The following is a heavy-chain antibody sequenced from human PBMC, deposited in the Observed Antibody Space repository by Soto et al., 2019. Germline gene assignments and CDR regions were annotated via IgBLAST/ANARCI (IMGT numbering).Heavy chain of an antibody. CDR1: GYTFTGYY. J-gene: IGHJ4*02. CDR3: ARDPIGGGAPYYFDY. CDR2: INPNSGGT. Sequence: ASVKVSCKASGYTFTGYYMHWVRQAPGQGLEWMGWINPNSGGTNYAQKFQGRVTMTRDTSISTAYMELSRLTSDDTAVYYCARDPIGGGAPYYFDYWGQGXLVTVYS. D-gene: IGHD3-16*01. V-gene: IGHV1-2*02.